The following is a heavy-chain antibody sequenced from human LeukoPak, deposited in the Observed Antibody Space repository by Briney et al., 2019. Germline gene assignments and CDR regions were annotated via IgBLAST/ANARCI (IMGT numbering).Heavy chain of an antibody. CDR3: ARYCSGGCYSGVDY. CDR2: ILHDEK. D-gene: IGHD2-15*01. CDR1: GFTFSSFG. V-gene: IGHV3-33*05. Sequence: GRSLRLSCAASGFTFSSFGMHWVRQAPGRGLEWVALILHDEKHYADSVKGRFAISRDNSKNTLYPQMDSLRAEDTAVYYCARYCSGGCYSGVDYWGQGTLVTVPS. J-gene: IGHJ4*02.